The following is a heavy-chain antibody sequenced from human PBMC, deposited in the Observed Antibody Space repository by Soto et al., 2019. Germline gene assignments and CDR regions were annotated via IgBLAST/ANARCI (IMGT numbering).Heavy chain of an antibody. D-gene: IGHD3-22*01. J-gene: IGHJ4*02. CDR3: CGYSYDSSGYYYVGY. V-gene: IGHV1-69*13. Sequence: SPVKVSCKASGPTLSNYAISWLRKAPGQGLERLGGILPILGAANDAQKFQGRVTITADESTSTGYMELNSLRYEDTAVYYCCGYSYDSSGYYYVGYREQGTRFT. CDR2: ILPILGAA. CDR1: GPTLSNYA.